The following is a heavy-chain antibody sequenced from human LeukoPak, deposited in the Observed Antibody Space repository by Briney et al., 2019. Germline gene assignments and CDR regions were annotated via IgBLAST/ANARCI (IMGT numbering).Heavy chain of an antibody. V-gene: IGHV4-4*07. CDR2: IYTSGST. CDR3: AVVGGNGDYYFDY. CDR1: GGSISSYH. J-gene: IGHJ4*02. D-gene: IGHD4-23*01. Sequence: PSETLSLTCTVSGGSISSYHWSWLRQPAGKGLEWLGRIYTSGSTNYNPSLKSRVTMSVDTSKNQFSLKLSSVTAADTAVYYCAVVGGNGDYYFDYWGQGTLVTVSS.